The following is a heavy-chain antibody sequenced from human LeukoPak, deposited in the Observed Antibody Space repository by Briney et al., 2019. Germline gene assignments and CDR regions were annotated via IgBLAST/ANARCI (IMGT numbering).Heavy chain of an antibody. CDR2: IYSGGST. CDR1: GFTVSSNY. J-gene: IGHJ4*02. Sequence: GGSLRLSCAASGFTVSSNYMSWVRQAPGKGLEWVSIIYSGGSTYYADSVKGRFTISRHNSKNTLYLQMNSLRAEDTAVYYCARGNYYDSSGSSFDYWGQGTLVTVSS. CDR3: ARGNYYDSSGSSFDY. V-gene: IGHV3-53*04. D-gene: IGHD3-22*01.